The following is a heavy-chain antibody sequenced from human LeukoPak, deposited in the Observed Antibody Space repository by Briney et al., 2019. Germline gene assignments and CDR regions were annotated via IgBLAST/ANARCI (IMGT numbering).Heavy chain of an antibody. D-gene: IGHD5-18*01. V-gene: IGHV4-34*01. Sequence: PSETLSLXCAVYGGSFSGYYWSWIRQPPGKGLEWIGEINHSGSTNYNPSLKSRVTISVDTSKNQFSLKLSSVTAADTAVYYCARAWDTAMEFDYWGQGTLVTVSS. CDR3: ARAWDTAMEFDY. CDR1: GGSFSGYY. CDR2: INHSGST. J-gene: IGHJ4*02.